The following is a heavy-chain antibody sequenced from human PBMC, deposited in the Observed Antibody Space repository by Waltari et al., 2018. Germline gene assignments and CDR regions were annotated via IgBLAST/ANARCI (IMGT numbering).Heavy chain of an antibody. CDR3: SWTLDF. V-gene: IGHV3-7*03. CDR2: IKGDGSEK. CDR1: GFRFSDSW. J-gene: IGHJ4*02. Sequence: EVYLVESGGGLVQPGGSLRLSCEASGFRFSDSWMDWVRQAPGKGLEGVANIKGDGSEKRYVDSVRGRFTISRDNAGNSLYLQMNSLRAEDTAVYFCSWTLDFWGQGTLVTVSS.